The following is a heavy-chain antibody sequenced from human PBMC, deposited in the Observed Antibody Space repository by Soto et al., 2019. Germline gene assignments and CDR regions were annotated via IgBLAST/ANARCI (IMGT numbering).Heavy chain of an antibody. V-gene: IGHV3-30*18. CDR1: GFTFSSYG. J-gene: IGHJ2*01. CDR2: ISYDGSNK. CDR3: AKDLGHLAVAGSQTGYFDL. D-gene: IGHD6-19*01. Sequence: QVQLVESGGGVVQPGRSLRLSCAASGFTFSSYGMHWVRQAPGKGLEWVAVISYDGSNKYYADSVKGRFTISRDNSKNTLYLQMDSLRAEDTAVYYCAKDLGHLAVAGSQTGYFDLLGRGTLVTVSS.